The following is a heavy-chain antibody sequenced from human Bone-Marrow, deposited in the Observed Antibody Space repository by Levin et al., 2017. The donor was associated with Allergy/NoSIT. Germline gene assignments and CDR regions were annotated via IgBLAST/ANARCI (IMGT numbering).Heavy chain of an antibody. J-gene: IGHJ4*02. V-gene: IGHV4-39*07. CDR1: GGSISSSTYY. D-gene: IGHD3-22*01. CDR2: IYYSGSA. Sequence: SETLSLTCTVSGGSISSSTYYWGWIRQPPGKGLEWIGSIYYSGSAYYNPSLKSRVTISVDTSKSQFSLRLNSVTAADTAVYFCARDRTYYYYDSSGYSEGLFYFDYWGQGTLVTVSS. CDR3: ARDRTYYYYDSSGYSEGLFYFDY.